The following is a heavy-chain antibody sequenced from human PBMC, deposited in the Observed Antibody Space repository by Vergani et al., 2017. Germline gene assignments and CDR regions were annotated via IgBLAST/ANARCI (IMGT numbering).Heavy chain of an antibody. Sequence: QVQLVESGGGVVQPGGSLRLSCIAPGFTLRIYVMHWVRQAPGKGLEWVAFIRYDGTKRFYGDSVKGRFTISRDNSQTTVFLQMNILRADDSAVYYCTKAGQYDSDNFHDSWGQGALVTVAS. J-gene: IGHJ1*01. CDR2: IRYDGTKR. V-gene: IGHV3-30*02. CDR1: GFTLRIYV. CDR3: TKAGQYDSDNFHDS. D-gene: IGHD3-22*01.